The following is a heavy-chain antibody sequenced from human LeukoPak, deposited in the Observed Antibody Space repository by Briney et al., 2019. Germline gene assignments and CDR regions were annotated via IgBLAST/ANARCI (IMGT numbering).Heavy chain of an antibody. CDR1: GGPFSGYY. CDR2: INHSGST. J-gene: IGHJ3*02. D-gene: IGHD3-22*01. Sequence: SETLSLTCAVYGGPFSGYYWSWIRQPPGKGLEWIGEINHSGSTNYNPSLKSRVTISVDTSKNQFSLKLSSVTAADTAVYYCARGVVVTYDAFDIWGQGTMVTVSS. CDR3: ARGVVVTYDAFDI. V-gene: IGHV4-34*01.